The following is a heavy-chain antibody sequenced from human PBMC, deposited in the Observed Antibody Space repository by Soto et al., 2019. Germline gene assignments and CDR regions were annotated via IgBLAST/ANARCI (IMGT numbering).Heavy chain of an antibody. D-gene: IGHD3-10*01. CDR2: VYSTGGT. V-gene: IGHV4-59*08. J-gene: IGHJ6*02. CDR3: LRQAIGPLPGLVDV. Sequence: QVQLQQSGPGLVKPSETLSLTCSVSSGPSSSHNWGWIRQPPVRGLEWIGYVYSTGGTSYNTALTSRVPISADTSTNHISPPLTSVTAADTAVYYCLRQAIGPLPGLVDVWCHGTRVRVSS. CDR1: SGPSSSHN.